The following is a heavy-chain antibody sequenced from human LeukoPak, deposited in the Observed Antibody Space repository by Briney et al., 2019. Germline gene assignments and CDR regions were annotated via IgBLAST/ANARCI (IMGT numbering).Heavy chain of an antibody. D-gene: IGHD2-15*01. CDR1: GGSISSSSYY. CDR2: INHSGST. V-gene: IGHV4-39*07. Sequence: SETLSLTCTVSGGSISSSSYYWGWIRQPPGKGLEWIGEINHSGSTNYNPSLKSRVTISVDTSKNQFSLKLSSVTAADTAVYYCARGLGGRLYYYYYYYMDVWGKGTTVTVSS. J-gene: IGHJ6*03. CDR3: ARGLGGRLYYYYYYYMDV.